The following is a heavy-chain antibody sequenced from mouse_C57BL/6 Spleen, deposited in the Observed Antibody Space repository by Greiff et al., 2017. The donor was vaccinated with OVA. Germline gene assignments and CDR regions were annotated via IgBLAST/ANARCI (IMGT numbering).Heavy chain of an antibody. CDR1: GYTFTSYW. J-gene: IGHJ3*01. V-gene: IGHV1-64*01. CDR2: IHPNSGST. D-gene: IGHD1-1*01. CDR3: ARARDYYGSSIFAY. Sequence: QVQLQQPGAELVKPGASVKLSCKASGYTFTSYWMHWVKQRPGQGLEWIGMIHPNSGSTNYNEKFKSKATLTVDKSSSTAYMQLSSLTSEDSAVYYCARARDYYGSSIFAYWGQGTLVTVSA.